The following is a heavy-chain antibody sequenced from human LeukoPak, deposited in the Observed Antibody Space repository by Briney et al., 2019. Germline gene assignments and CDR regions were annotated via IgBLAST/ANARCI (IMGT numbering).Heavy chain of an antibody. D-gene: IGHD5-12*01. J-gene: IGHJ4*02. CDR1: GFTFSSYA. V-gene: IGHV3-30-3*01. CDR2: ISYDGSNK. CDR3: ARAGKGYSGYDPWYFDY. Sequence: GGSLRLSCAASGFTFSSYAMHWVRQAPGKGLEWVAVISYDGSNKYYADSVTGRFTISRDNSKNTLYLQMNSLRAEDTAVYYCARAGKGYSGYDPWYFDYWGQGTLVTVSS.